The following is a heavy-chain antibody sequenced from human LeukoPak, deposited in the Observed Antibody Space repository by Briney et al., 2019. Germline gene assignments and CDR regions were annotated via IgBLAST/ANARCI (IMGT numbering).Heavy chain of an antibody. D-gene: IGHD3-16*02. CDR1: GFTFTSYN. V-gene: IGHV3-30*18. J-gene: IGHJ4*02. CDR2: ISYDGNIK. Sequence: PGTSLRLSCAASGFTFTSYNFHWVRQAPGKGLKWLGFISYDGNIKYEDSVKGRFTISRDNSKNTLYLQMNSLRAEDTAVYYCAKEVGYDYVWGSYHSSGDYWGQGTLVTVSS. CDR3: AKEVGYDYVWGSYHSSGDY.